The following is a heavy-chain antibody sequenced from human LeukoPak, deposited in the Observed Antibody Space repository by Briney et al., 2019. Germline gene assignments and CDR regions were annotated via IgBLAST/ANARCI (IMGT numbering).Heavy chain of an antibody. V-gene: IGHV3-30-3*01. CDR1: GFTFSSYA. D-gene: IGHD2-2*01. J-gene: IGHJ5*02. Sequence: GRSLRLSCAASGFTFSSYAMHWVRQAPGKGLEWVAVISYDGSNKYYADSVKGRFTISRDNSKNTLYLQMNSLRAEDTAVYYCARGEYQLPAGFDPWGQGTLVTVSS. CDR3: ARGEYQLPAGFDP. CDR2: ISYDGSNK.